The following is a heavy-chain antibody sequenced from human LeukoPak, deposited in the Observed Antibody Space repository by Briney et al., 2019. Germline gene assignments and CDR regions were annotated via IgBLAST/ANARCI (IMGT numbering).Heavy chain of an antibody. V-gene: IGHV1-18*01. D-gene: IGHD1-26*01. Sequence: GASVKVSCEASGYTFPSYVTTWVRQAPGQGLEWMGWISAYNGNTNYAQNLQGRVSMTTDTSTSTAYMEVRSLRSDDTAVYYCARSKVGAKIDYWGQGTLVTVSS. CDR3: ARSKVGAKIDY. CDR1: GYTFPSYV. CDR2: ISAYNGNT. J-gene: IGHJ4*02.